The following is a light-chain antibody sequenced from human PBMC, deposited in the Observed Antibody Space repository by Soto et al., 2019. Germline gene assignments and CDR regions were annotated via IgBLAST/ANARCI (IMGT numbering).Light chain of an antibody. J-gene: IGLJ2*01. CDR1: SSNIGSNT. CDR2: SND. CDR3: AAWDGSLNGRV. V-gene: IGLV1-44*01. Sequence: QSVLTQAPSASGTPGQRVTISCSGSSSNIGSNTVSWYQQVPGTAAKLLIYSNDQRPSVVPDRFSGYNSGTSASLAIGGLESEDEDDYYCAAWDGSLNGRVFGGGTKLTVL.